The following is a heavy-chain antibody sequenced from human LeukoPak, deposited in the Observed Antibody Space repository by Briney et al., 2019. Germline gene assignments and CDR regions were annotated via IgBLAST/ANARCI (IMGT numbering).Heavy chain of an antibody. CDR3: ERSSSVTIPGYYFDY. D-gene: IGHD2-21*01. J-gene: IGHJ4*02. CDR2: ISAYNGNT. V-gene: IGHV1-18*01. CDR1: DYPFTSYG. Sequence: ASVKVSCKASDYPFTSYGITWVRQAAGQGLEWMGWISAYNGNTNYAQKLQGRVTLTTDTSTSTAYMELRSLRSDDTAVYYCERSSSVTIPGYYFDYWGQGTLVTVSS.